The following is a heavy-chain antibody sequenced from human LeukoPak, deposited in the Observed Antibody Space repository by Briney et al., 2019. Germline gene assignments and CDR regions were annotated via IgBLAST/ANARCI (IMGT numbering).Heavy chain of an antibody. D-gene: IGHD5-18*01. CDR2: INPSSGGT. CDR3: ARVDVDTAMVTDRY. Sequence: ASVKASSKASAYTVTGYYMHWVRQAPGQGLEWMGWINPSSGGTKYAQKFQGRGTMTRDTSISTAYMERSRLRAHDTAVYYCARVDVDTAMVTDRYWGQGTLVTVSS. CDR1: AYTVTGYY. J-gene: IGHJ4*02. V-gene: IGHV1-2*02.